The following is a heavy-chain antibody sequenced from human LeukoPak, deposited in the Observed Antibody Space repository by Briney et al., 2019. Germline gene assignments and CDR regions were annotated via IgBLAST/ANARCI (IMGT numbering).Heavy chain of an antibody. CDR2: IWYDGSNK. CDR3: ARALRPDSGYEFYY. CDR1: GFTFSSYG. J-gene: IGHJ4*02. Sequence: GGSLRLSCAASGFTFSSYGMHWVRQAPGKGLEWVAVIWYDGSNKYYADSVKGRFTISRDNSKSTLYLQMNSLRAEDTAVYYCARALRPDSGYEFYYWGQGTLVTVSS. V-gene: IGHV3-33*01. D-gene: IGHD5-12*01.